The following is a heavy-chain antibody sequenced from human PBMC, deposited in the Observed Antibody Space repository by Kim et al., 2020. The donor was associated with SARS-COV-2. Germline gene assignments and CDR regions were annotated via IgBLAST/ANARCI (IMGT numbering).Heavy chain of an antibody. CDR1: GYTFIDYY. Sequence: ASVKVSCKASGYTFIDYYLQWVRQAPGQGLEWVGRLNPKSGDTDYAQKFQGRVAMARDTSSSTAYMELSRLTSNDTAVYYCARGTSDYGNWLDAWGQGTL. J-gene: IGHJ5*02. V-gene: IGHV1-2*06. CDR3: ARGTSDYGNWLDA. D-gene: IGHD3-16*01. CDR2: LNPKSGDT.